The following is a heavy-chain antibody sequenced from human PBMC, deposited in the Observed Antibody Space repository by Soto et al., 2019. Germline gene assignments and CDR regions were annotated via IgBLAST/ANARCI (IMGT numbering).Heavy chain of an antibody. CDR2: ISGSGGST. J-gene: IGHJ6*02. V-gene: IGHV3-23*01. CDR1: GFTFSSYA. CDR3: ANTPKYYYYGMDV. Sequence: GGSLRLSCAASGFTFSSYAMSWVRQAPGKGLEWVSAISGSGGSTYYADSVKGRFTISRDNSKNTLYLQMNSLRAEDTAVYYCANTPKYYYYGMDVWGQGTTVTVSS.